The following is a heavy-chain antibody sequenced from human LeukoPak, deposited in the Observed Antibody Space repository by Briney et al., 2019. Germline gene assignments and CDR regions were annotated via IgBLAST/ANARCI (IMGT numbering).Heavy chain of an antibody. CDR1: GFTFSSYS. Sequence: GGSLRLSCAASGFTFSSYSMNWVRQAPGKGLEWVSSISSSSSYIYYADSVKGRFTISRDNAKNSLYLQMNSLRAEDTAVYYCARDEDKYFDWLLSSFDIWGQGTMVTVSS. V-gene: IGHV3-21*01. J-gene: IGHJ3*02. CDR3: ARDEDKYFDWLLSSFDI. D-gene: IGHD3-9*01. CDR2: ISSSSSYI.